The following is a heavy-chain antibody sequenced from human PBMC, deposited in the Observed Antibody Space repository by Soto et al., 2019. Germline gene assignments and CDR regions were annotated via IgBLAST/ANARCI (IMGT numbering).Heavy chain of an antibody. V-gene: IGHV1-3*05. Sequence: QVQLVQSGAEEKKPGASVKVSCKASGYTFTGYAMHWVCQAPGQRLEWMGWINAGNGNTKYSQKFQGRGPITKDTSASTSQMELSSLRSAYTAVYYRARAVAVAADFDYWGQGSLVTVAS. CDR3: ARAVAVAADFDY. CDR2: INAGNGNT. CDR1: GYTFTGYA. D-gene: IGHD6-19*01. J-gene: IGHJ4*02.